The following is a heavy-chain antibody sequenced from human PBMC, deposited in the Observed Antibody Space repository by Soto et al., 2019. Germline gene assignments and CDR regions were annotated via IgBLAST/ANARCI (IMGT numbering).Heavy chain of an antibody. D-gene: IGHD3-10*01. CDR2: ISSSGSFT. CDR1: GFTFSDHY. CDR3: ARVRPTYYYYGLDV. J-gene: IGHJ6*02. V-gene: IGHV3-11*05. Sequence: QVQLVESGGGLVRPGGPLRLSCTASGFTFSDHYMNWIRQVPGKGLEWLSYISSSGSFTHYADSVKGRFIISRDNGKKSLYLQMNTLTADDTALYYCARVRPTYYYYGLDVWGQGNTVTVS.